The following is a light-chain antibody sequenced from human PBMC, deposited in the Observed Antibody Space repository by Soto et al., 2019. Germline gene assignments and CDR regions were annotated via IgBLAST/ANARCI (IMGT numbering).Light chain of an antibody. V-gene: IGLV1-40*01. CDR3: QSYDSSLSAVV. CDR2: VNS. J-gene: IGLJ2*01. CDR1: SSNIGAGYD. Sequence: QSVLTQPPSVSGAPGQRVTISCTGSSSNIGAGYDVHWYLQLPGTAPKLLIYVNSNRPSGVPDRFSGSKSGTSASLAITGLQAEYEADYYCQSYDSSLSAVVFGGGTKLTVL.